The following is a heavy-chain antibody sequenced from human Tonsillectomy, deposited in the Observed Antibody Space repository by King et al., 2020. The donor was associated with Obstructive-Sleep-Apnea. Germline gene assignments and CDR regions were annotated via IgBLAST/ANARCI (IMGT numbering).Heavy chain of an antibody. J-gene: IGHJ4*02. D-gene: IGHD3-10*01. CDR2: IYPGDSDT. V-gene: IGHV5-51*01. Sequence: QLVQSGAEVKKPGESLKISCQGSGYSFTNFWIGWVRQMPGKGLEWMGTIYPGDSDTRNSPSFQGQVTISVDKSIDTAYLHWSSLKASDTAMYYCGRHLRVRGVPRDRYFDYWGQGALVTVSS. CDR1: GYSFTNFW. CDR3: GRHLRVRGVPRDRYFDY.